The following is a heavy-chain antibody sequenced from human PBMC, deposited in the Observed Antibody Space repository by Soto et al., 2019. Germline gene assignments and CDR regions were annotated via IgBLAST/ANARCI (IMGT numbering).Heavy chain of an antibody. V-gene: IGHV3-23*01. CDR1: GFTFSSYA. Sequence: GGSLILSCAASGFTFSSYAMSWVRQAPGKGLEWVSAISGSGGSTYYAGSVKGRFTISRDNSKNTLYLQMNSLRAEDTAVYYCAKDAGSMDYGDYVHDYFDYWGQGTLVTVSS. CDR2: ISGSGGST. D-gene: IGHD4-17*01. J-gene: IGHJ4*02. CDR3: AKDAGSMDYGDYVHDYFDY.